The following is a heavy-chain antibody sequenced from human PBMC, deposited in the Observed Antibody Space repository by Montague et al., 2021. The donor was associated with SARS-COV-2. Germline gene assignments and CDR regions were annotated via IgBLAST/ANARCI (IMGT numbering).Heavy chain of an antibody. CDR2: IYYSGXT. D-gene: IGHD2-2*01. CDR3: ARQGDQLLLEYWFDP. CDR1: GGSISSSSYY. V-gene: IGHV4-39*01. J-gene: IGHJ5*02. Sequence: SETLSLTCTVSGGSISSSSYYWGWIRQSPGKGLEWIGSIYYSGXTXYXXXXKXRVTISVDTSKNQFSLKLSSVTAADTAVYYCARQGDQLLLEYWFDPWGQGTLVTVSS.